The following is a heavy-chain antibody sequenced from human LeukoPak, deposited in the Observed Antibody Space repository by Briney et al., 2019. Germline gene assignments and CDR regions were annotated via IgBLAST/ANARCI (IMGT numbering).Heavy chain of an antibody. CDR3: ARDQYYYYYGLDV. CDR2: IYYTGTT. J-gene: IGHJ6*02. V-gene: IGHV4-59*01. D-gene: IGHD2/OR15-2a*01. CDR1: GGSLRSYY. Sequence: SETLSLTCTVSGGSLRSYYWSWIRQPPGKGLEWNGYIYYTGTTKYNPSLQSRVTISVDTSKNQFSLKLSSVTAADTAVYYCARDQYYYYYGLDVWGQGTTVTVS.